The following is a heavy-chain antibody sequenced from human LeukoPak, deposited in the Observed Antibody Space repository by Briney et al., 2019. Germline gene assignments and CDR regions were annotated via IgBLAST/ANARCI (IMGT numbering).Heavy chain of an antibody. J-gene: IGHJ5*02. CDR3: ARDGWFGDYNWFDP. D-gene: IGHD3-10*01. Sequence: GGSLRLSCAASGFAVSVNYMTWVRLAPGKGLEWVSLLHSDGTTYYADSVKGRFTISRDNAKNSLYLQMNSLRAEDTAMYYCARDGWFGDYNWFDPWGQGTLVTVSS. CDR2: LHSDGTT. V-gene: IGHV3-66*01. CDR1: GFAVSVNY.